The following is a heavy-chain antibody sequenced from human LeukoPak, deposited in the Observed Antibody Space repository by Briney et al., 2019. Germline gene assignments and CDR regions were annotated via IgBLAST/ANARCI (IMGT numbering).Heavy chain of an antibody. J-gene: IGHJ4*02. CDR1: GGSVSSGSYY. V-gene: IGHV4-39*07. CDR3: ARGAPSWLLLHRFKGNFDY. CDR2: INHSGST. Sequence: KASETLSLTCTVSGGSVSSGSYYWSWIRQPPGKGLEWIGEINHSGSTNYNPSLKSRVTISVDTSKNQFSLRLSSVTAADTAVYYCARGAPSWLLLHRFKGNFDYWGQGTLVTVSS. D-gene: IGHD3-22*01.